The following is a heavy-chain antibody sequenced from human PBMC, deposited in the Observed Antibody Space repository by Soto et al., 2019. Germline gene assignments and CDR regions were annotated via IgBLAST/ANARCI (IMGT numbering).Heavy chain of an antibody. CDR2: FYYSGST. Sequence: RSEALSLPCTVSGGSISSGGYYWSWIRQHPVKGLGLIGYFYYSGSTYYNPSLKSRVTISVDTSKNQFSLKLSSVTAADTAVYYCARDCVRPSHNYYGSGSYYNPHYYYGMDVWGQGTTVTVSS. CDR1: GGSISSGGYY. CDR3: ARDCVRPSHNYYGSGSYYNPHYYYGMDV. D-gene: IGHD3-10*01. J-gene: IGHJ6*02. V-gene: IGHV4-31*03.